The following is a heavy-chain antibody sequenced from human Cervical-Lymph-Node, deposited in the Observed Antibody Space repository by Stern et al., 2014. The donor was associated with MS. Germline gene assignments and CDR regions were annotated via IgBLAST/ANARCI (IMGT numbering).Heavy chain of an antibody. CDR1: GFAFSSFW. D-gene: IGHD2-21*01. V-gene: IGHV3-7*01. CDR3: ARYCGGDCHRPHDAFDI. J-gene: IGHJ3*02. CDR2: MNQDGGER. Sequence: VQLVESGGDLVQPGGSLRLSCAASGFAFSSFWMSWVRQAPGKGLEWVANMNQDGGERYYVDSVKGRFTISRDNDKNSLYLQMNNLGAEDTAVYHCARYCGGDCHRPHDAFDIWGQGTMVIVSS.